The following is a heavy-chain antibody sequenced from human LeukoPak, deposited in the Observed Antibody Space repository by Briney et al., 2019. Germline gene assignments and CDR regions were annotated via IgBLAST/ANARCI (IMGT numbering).Heavy chain of an antibody. CDR2: ITPIFGTA. D-gene: IGHD6-6*01. J-gene: IGHJ6*02. CDR3: AEQLVGGDYYYYGMDV. CDR1: GGTFSSYA. Sequence: GASVKVSCKASGGTFSSYAISWVRQAPGQGLEWMGGITPIFGTANYAQKFQGRVTITADESTSTAYMELSSLRSEDTAVYYCAEQLVGGDYYYYGMDVWGQGTTVTVSS. V-gene: IGHV1-69*01.